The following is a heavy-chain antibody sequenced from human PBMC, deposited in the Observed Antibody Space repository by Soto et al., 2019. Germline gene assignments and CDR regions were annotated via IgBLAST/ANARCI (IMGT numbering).Heavy chain of an antibody. CDR1: GGSISSNNYN. V-gene: IGHV4-39*01. D-gene: IGHD6-6*01. CDR3: ARHVYSSSSLDY. J-gene: IGHJ4*02. CDR2: IYYSGST. Sequence: SETLSLTCTVSGGSISSNNYNWGWIRQPPGKGLEWIGSIYYSGSTDYNPSLKSRVTISVDTSKNQLSLNVSSVTAADTAVYYCARHVYSSSSLDYWGQGTLVTVSS.